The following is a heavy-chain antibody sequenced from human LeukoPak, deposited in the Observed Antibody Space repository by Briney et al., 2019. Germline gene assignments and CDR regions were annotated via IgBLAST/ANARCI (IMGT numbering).Heavy chain of an antibody. CDR1: GLTFSSHG. CDR3: ARVFSSSWRLVDY. CDR2: ISSSSSTI. D-gene: IGHD6-13*01. V-gene: IGHV3-48*02. J-gene: IGHJ4*02. Sequence: PGGSLRLSCAGSGLTFSSHGMSWVRQAPGKGLEWVSYISSSSSTIYYATSVKGRFTISRDNAKNSLYLQMNSLRNEDTAVYYCARVFSSSWRLVDYWGQGTLVTVSS.